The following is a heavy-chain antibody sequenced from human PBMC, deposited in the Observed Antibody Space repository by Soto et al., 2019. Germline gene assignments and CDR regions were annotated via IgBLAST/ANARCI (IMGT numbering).Heavy chain of an antibody. CDR2: IRASNGAT. CDR3: AKDRCGASCISDFHY. V-gene: IGHV3-23*01. J-gene: IGHJ4*02. D-gene: IGHD2-15*01. Sequence: EVQLLASGGTLVQPGGSRRLSCAASGFTFSSSGMNWVRQAPGKGLEWVSSIRASNGATYYADSVKGRFTISRDTSRNTLFLQMNSLRAEDTAVYYCAKDRCGASCISDFHYWGQGTLVTVSS. CDR1: GFTFSSSG.